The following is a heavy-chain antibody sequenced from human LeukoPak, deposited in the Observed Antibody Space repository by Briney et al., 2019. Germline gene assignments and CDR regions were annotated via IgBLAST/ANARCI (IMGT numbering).Heavy chain of an antibody. Sequence: SETLSLTCAVYGGSFSGYYWSWIRQPPGKGLEWIGEINHSGSTNYNPSLKSRVTISVDTSKNQFSLKLSSVTAADTAVYYCARQTSMTTVTNRNYYYYGMDVWGQGTTVTVSS. V-gene: IGHV4-34*01. CDR3: ARQTSMTTVTNRNYYYYGMDV. CDR2: INHSGST. J-gene: IGHJ6*02. D-gene: IGHD4-11*01. CDR1: GGSFSGYY.